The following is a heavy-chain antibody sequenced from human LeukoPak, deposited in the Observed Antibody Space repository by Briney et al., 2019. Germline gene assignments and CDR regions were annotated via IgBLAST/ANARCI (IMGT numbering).Heavy chain of an antibody. CDR1: GYTFTGYY. Sequence: GASVKVSCKASGYTFTGYYMHWVRQAPGQGLEWMGWINPNSGGTNYAQKFQGRVTMTRDTSISTAYMELSRLRSDDTAVYYCARTVSPRYCSGGSCYRARFDPWGQGTLVTVSS. V-gene: IGHV1-2*02. CDR3: ARTVSPRYCSGGSCYRARFDP. D-gene: IGHD2-15*01. J-gene: IGHJ5*02. CDR2: INPNSGGT.